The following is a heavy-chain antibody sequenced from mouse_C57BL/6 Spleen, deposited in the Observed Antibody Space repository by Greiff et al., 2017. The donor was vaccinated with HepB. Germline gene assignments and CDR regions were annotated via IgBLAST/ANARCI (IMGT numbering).Heavy chain of an antibody. CDR3: ARPGSSYGWYFDV. Sequence: DVKLVESGGGLVKPGGSLKLSCAASGFTFSDYGMHWVRQAPEKGLEWVAYISSGSNTINYADTVKGRFTISRDNAKNTLFLQMTSLRSEDTAMYFCARPGSSYGWYFDVWGTGTTVTVSS. V-gene: IGHV5-17*01. CDR2: ISSGSNTI. D-gene: IGHD1-1*01. CDR1: GFTFSDYG. J-gene: IGHJ1*03.